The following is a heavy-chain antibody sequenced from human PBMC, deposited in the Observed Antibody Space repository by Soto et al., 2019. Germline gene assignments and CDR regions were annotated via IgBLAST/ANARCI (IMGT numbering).Heavy chain of an antibody. CDR2: IYYSVST. J-gene: IGHJ4*02. CDR1: CLCLSLGGYY. V-gene: IGHV4-31*03. Sequence: TLSLSCNRSCLCLSLGGYYSRWIRQHAGKGLEWIGYIYYSVSTYYNQARKSRVTISVDTSKNQFSLKLSSVTAAHTAVYYCERVAPNWNYKRSPRYFDYWGQGTLVTVSS. CDR3: ERVAPNWNYKRSPRYFDY. D-gene: IGHD1-7*01.